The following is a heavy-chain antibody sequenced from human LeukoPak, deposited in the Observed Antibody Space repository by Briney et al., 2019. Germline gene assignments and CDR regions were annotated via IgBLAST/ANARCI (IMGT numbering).Heavy chain of an antibody. V-gene: IGHV5-51*01. Sequence: GESLKISCKGSGSSFTTYWIGWVRQMPGKGLEWMGIIYPGDSDTRYSPSFQGQVTVSVDKSISTAYLQWSSLRASDTAMYYCARLLCSSSRCYMDYWGQGTLVTVSS. CDR3: ARLLCSSSRCYMDY. CDR2: IYPGDSDT. J-gene: IGHJ4*02. CDR1: GSSFTTYW. D-gene: IGHD2-2*02.